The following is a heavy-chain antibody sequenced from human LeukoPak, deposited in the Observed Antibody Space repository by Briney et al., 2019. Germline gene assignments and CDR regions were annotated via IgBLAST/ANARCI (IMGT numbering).Heavy chain of an antibody. J-gene: IGHJ4*02. CDR2: INHSGST. CDR1: GGSFSGYC. Sequence: SETLSLTCAVYGGSFSGYCWSWIRQPPGKGLEWIGEINHSGSTNYNPSLKSRVTISVDTSKNQFSLKLSSVTAADTAVYYCARGNVVTVNYFDYWGQGTLVTVSS. V-gene: IGHV4-34*01. D-gene: IGHD2-21*02. CDR3: ARGNVVTVNYFDY.